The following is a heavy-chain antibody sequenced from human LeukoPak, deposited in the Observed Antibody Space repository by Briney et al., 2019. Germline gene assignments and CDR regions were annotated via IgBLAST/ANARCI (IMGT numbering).Heavy chain of an antibody. CDR3: ARDRLLWFGELGPSWFDP. D-gene: IGHD3-10*01. V-gene: IGHV3-30*04. Sequence: GGSLRLSCAASGFTFSSYAMHWVRQAPGKGLEWVAVISYDGSNKYYADSVKGRFTISRDNSKNTLYLQMNSLRAEDTAVYYCARDRLLWFGELGPSWFDPWGQGTLVTVSS. J-gene: IGHJ5*02. CDR1: GFTFSSYA. CDR2: ISYDGSNK.